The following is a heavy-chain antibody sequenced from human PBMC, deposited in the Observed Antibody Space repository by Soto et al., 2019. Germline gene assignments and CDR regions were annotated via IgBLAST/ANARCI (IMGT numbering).Heavy chain of an antibody. CDR3: AREGGDVVDY. J-gene: IGHJ4*02. V-gene: IGHV4-31*03. CDR1: GGSINSVNYY. CDR2: IYYSGST. Sequence: SETLSLTCSVSGGSINSVNYYWSWIRQHPGKGLEWIGYIYYSGSTHYNPSLKSRVTISVDTSENQFSLKLSSVTAADTAVYYCAREGGDVVDYWGQGTLVTVSS. D-gene: IGHD3-16*01.